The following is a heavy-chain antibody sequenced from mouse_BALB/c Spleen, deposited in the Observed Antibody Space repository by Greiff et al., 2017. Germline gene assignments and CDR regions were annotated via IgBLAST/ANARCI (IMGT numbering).Heavy chain of an antibody. CDR2: ISNGGGST. D-gene: IGHD2-1*01. CDR3: ARHGNYDAMDY. CDR1: GFTFSSYT. Sequence: EVKLMESGGGLVQPGGSLKLSCAASGFTFSSYTMSWVRQTPEKRLEWVAYISNGGGSTYYPDTVKGRFTISRDIAKNTLYLQMSSLKSEDTAMYYCARHGNYDAMDYWGQGTSVTVSS. V-gene: IGHV5-12-2*01. J-gene: IGHJ4*01.